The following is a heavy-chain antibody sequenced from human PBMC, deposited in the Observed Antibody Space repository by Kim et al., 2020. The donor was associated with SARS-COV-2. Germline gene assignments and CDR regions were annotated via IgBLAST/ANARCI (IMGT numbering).Heavy chain of an antibody. Sequence: SETLSLTCAVSGGSISSSNWWSWVRQPPGKGLEWIGEIYHSGSTNYNPSLKSRVTISVDKSKNQFSLKLSSVTAADTAVYYCARNYYGSGSKEINDYYYYGMDVCGQGTTVTVSS. CDR2: IYHSGST. V-gene: IGHV4-4*02. CDR1: GGSISSSNW. J-gene: IGHJ6*02. CDR3: ARNYYGSGSKEINDYYYYGMDV. D-gene: IGHD3-10*01.